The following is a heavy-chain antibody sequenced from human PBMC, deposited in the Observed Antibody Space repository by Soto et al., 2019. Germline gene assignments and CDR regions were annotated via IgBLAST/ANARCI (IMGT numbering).Heavy chain of an antibody. D-gene: IGHD3-3*01. CDR1: GYKVSTWHNFTSYW. J-gene: IGHJ6*02. CDR3: ARLGFNYDFLSGYYIVQHYYGIDV. V-gene: IGHV5-51*01. CDR2: IYPVDSDT. Sequence: GESLKISCMGSGYKVSTWHNFTSYWIAWVRQMPGEGLEWMVIIYPVDSDTRYSPSFQGQVTISADKSINSVYLQWSSLKASDTATYYCARLGFNYDFLSGYYIVQHYYGIDVWGQGTTVTLFS.